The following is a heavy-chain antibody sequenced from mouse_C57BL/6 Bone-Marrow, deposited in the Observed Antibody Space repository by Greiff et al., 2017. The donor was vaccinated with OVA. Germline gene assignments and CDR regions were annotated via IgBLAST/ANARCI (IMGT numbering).Heavy chain of an antibody. CDR3: ARRAY. J-gene: IGHJ3*01. Sequence: EVKLVESGGGLVQPGGSLKLSYAASGFTFSDYYMYWVRQTPEKRLEWVAYISNGGGSTYYPDTVKGRFTISRDNAKNTLYLQMSRLKSEDTAMYYCARRAYWGQGTLVTVSA. V-gene: IGHV5-12*01. CDR1: GFTFSDYY. CDR2: ISNGGGST.